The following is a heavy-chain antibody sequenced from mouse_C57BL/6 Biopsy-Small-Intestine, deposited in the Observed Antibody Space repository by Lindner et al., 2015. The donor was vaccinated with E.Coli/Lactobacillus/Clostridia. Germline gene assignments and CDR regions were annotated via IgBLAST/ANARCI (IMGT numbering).Heavy chain of an antibody. CDR3: AIDGYDLDY. V-gene: IGHV1-22*01. CDR1: GYTFTDYN. J-gene: IGHJ2*01. D-gene: IGHD2-2*01. Sequence: VQLQESGPELVKPGALVKMSCKASGYTFTDYNMHWVKQSHGKSLEWIGYINPNNGGTSYNQKFKGKATLTVNKSSSTAYMELRSLTSEDSAVYYCAIDGYDLDYWGQGTTLTVSS. CDR2: INPNNGGT.